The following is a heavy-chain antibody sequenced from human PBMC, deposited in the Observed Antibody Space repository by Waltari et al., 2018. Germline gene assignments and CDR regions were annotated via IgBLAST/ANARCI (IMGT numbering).Heavy chain of an antibody. CDR2: SSSTTTT. J-gene: IGHJ3*02. CDR1: GFTFSTYN. V-gene: IGHV3-48*01. Sequence: EVHLVASGGGLVQPGESLRLSCAASGFTFSTYNMNWVRQAPGKVLEWVSYSSSTTTTYYADYVKGRFTISRDNAKNSLYLQMNSLRAEDTALYYCARGRNGYIQDVFDIWGQGTMVSVSS. CDR3: ARGRNGYIQDVFDI. D-gene: IGHD5-12*01.